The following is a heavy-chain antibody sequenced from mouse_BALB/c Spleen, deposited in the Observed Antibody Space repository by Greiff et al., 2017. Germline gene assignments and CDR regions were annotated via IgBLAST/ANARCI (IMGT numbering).Heavy chain of an antibody. CDR2: ISYSGST. D-gene: IGHD2-4*01. CDR1: GDSITSGY. Sequence: EVQLQQSGPSLVKPSQTLSLTCSVTGDSITSGYWNWIRKFPGNKLEYMGYISYSGSTYYNPSLKSRISITRDTSTNQYYLQLNSVTTEDTATYYCARRGLSTMITTDGAMDYWGQGTSVTVSS. V-gene: IGHV3-8*02. CDR3: ARRGLSTMITTDGAMDY. J-gene: IGHJ4*01.